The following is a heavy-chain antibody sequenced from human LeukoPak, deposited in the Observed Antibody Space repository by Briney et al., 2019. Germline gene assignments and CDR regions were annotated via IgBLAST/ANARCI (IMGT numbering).Heavy chain of an antibody. D-gene: IGHD2-2*02. J-gene: IGHJ4*02. V-gene: IGHV3-21*01. CDR1: GFTFSSYH. CDR2: VSSSSSYI. Sequence: GGSLRLSCAASGFTFSSYHINWVRQAPGKGLEWVSSVSSSSSYIYYADSVKGRFTVSRDNAKNSLYLQMNSLRAEDTAVYYCAKGGPAAIHLDYWGQGTLVTVSS. CDR3: AKGGPAAIHLDY.